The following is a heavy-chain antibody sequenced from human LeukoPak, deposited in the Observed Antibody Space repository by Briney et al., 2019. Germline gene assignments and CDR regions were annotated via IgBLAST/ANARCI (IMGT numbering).Heavy chain of an antibody. Sequence: GGSLRLSCAASGFTFSSYWMHWVRQAPGKGLVWVSRINTDGSITDYADSVKGRFTISRDNAKNMLYLRVNSLRAEDTAIYYCVRPDIVTVPLGCWGQGTLVTVSS. CDR1: GFTFSSYW. CDR2: INTDGSIT. V-gene: IGHV3-74*01. D-gene: IGHD2-2*01. CDR3: VRPDIVTVPLGC. J-gene: IGHJ4*02.